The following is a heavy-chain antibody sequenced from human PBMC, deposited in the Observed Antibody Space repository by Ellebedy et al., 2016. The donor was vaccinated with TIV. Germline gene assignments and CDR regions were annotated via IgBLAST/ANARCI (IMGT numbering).Heavy chain of an antibody. Sequence: GESLKISCAASGFTFSHYWMPPLRQAPGKGLEWVANIKQDGSEKYYVDSVKGRFTISRDNAKNTLYLQMNSLRAEDTAVYYCARGGLTAASDYWGQGTLVTVSS. CDR2: IKQDGSEK. D-gene: IGHD2-2*01. CDR3: ARGGLTAASDY. CDR1: GFTFSHYW. J-gene: IGHJ4*02. V-gene: IGHV3-7*01.